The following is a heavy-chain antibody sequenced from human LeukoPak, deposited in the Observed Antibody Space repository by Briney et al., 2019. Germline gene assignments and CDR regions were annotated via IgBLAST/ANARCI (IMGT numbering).Heavy chain of an antibody. CDR3: AGFGSYVD. J-gene: IGHJ4*02. Sequence: SETLSLTCTVSGGSISSSSYYWGWIRQPPGKGLEWIGSIYYSGSTYYNPSLKSRVTISVDTSKNQFSLKLSSVTAADTAVYYCAGFGSYVDWGQGTLVTVSS. D-gene: IGHD1-26*01. CDR1: GGSISSSSYY. V-gene: IGHV4-39*07. CDR2: IYYSGST.